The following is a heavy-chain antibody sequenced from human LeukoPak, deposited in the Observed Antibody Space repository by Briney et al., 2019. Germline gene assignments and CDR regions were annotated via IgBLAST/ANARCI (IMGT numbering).Heavy chain of an antibody. J-gene: IGHJ4*02. CDR2: IKQDGSEK. Sequence: PGGSLRLSCAASGFTFSSYWMSWVRQAPGKGLEWVANIKQDGSEKYYVDSVKGRFTISRDNAKNSLYLQMNSLRAEDTAVYYCARAPLYYDSSGYYSNWGQGTLVTVSS. CDR3: ARAPLYYDSSGYYSN. D-gene: IGHD3-22*01. V-gene: IGHV3-7*01. CDR1: GFTFSSYW.